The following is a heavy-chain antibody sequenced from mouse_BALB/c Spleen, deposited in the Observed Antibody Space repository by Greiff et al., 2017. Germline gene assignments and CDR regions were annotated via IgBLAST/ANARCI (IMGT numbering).Heavy chain of an antibody. Sequence: EVKLMESGGGLVKPGGSLKLSCAASGFTFSSYAMSWVRQTPEKRLEWVASISSGGSTYYPDSVKGRFTISRDNARNILYLQMSSLWSEDTAMYYCARQIDGYYGNYYAMDYWGQGTSVTVSS. J-gene: IGHJ4*01. CDR3: ARQIDGYYGNYYAMDY. CDR2: ISSGGST. D-gene: IGHD2-3*01. CDR1: GFTFSSYA. V-gene: IGHV5-6-5*01.